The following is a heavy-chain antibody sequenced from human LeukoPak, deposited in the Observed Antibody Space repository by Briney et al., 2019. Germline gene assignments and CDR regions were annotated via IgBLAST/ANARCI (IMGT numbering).Heavy chain of an antibody. J-gene: IGHJ5*02. CDR2: IYYSGST. V-gene: IGHV4-59*08. D-gene: IGHD3-10*01. CDR1: GGSISSYY. Sequence: TSETLSLTCTVSGGSISSYYWSWIRQPPGKGLEWIGYIYYSGSTNYNPSLKSRVTISVDTSKNQFSLKLSSVTAADTAVYYCARLGTDYYGSGIHPWGQGTLVTVSS. CDR3: ARLGTDYYGSGIHP.